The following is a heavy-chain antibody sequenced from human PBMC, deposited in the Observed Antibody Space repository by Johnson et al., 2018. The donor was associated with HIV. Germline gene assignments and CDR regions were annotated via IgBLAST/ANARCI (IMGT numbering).Heavy chain of an antibody. CDR3: AKSTQANILRESGPYGAFDI. D-gene: IGHD3-10*01. CDR2: INSDGSST. Sequence: VQLVESGGGLVQPGRSLRLSCAASGFTFDDYAMHWVRQAPGKGLVWVSRINSDGSSTSYADSVKGRFTISRDNAKNTLYLQMNILRVEDTAVYYCAKSTQANILRESGPYGAFDIWGQGTMVTVSS. J-gene: IGHJ3*02. V-gene: IGHV3-74*02. CDR1: GFTFDDYA.